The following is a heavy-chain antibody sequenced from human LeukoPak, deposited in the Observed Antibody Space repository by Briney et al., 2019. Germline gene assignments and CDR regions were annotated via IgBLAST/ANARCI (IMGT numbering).Heavy chain of an antibody. CDR1: GFTFSSYA. J-gene: IGHJ4*02. D-gene: IGHD3-3*01. V-gene: IGHV3-23*01. CDR3: AKGNKDFWSGYYDY. Sequence: PGGSLRLSCAASGFTFSSYAMSWVRQAPGKGLEWVSAISGSGGSTYYADSVKGRFTISRDNSKNTLYLQMNSLRAEDTAVYYRAKGNKDFWSGYYDYWGQGTLVTVSS. CDR2: ISGSGGST.